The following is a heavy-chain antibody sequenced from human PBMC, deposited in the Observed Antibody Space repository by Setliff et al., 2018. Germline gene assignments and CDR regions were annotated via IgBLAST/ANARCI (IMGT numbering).Heavy chain of an antibody. D-gene: IGHD3-22*01. CDR1: GGSVKSHY. CDR2: VFYSGDT. J-gene: IGHJ4*02. V-gene: IGHV4-59*02. Sequence: SETLSLTCTVSGGSVKSHYWSWIRQTPEKGLEWIGFVFYSGDTRYNPSLKSRVTMSIDTSKNQFFLKVSSVTAADTAVYYCARAPRYFDSTGSYFDGWGQGTLVTVSS. CDR3: ARAPRYFDSTGSYFDG.